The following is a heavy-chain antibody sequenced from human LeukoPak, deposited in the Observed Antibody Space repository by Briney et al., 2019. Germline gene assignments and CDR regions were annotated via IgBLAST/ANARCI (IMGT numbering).Heavy chain of an antibody. CDR1: GGSLSGYY. CDR3: ARVWDYYDSSGYFDY. D-gene: IGHD3-22*01. V-gene: IGHV4-30-4*01. J-gene: IGHJ4*02. CDR2: IYYSGST. Sequence: SETLSLTCAVYGGSLSGYYWSWIRQPPGKGLEWIGYIYYSGSTYYNPSLKSRVTISVDTSKNQFSLKLSSVTAADTAVYYCARVWDYYDSSGYFDYWGQGTLVTVSS.